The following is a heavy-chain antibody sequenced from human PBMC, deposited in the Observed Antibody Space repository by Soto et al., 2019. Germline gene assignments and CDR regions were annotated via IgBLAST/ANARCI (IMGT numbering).Heavy chain of an antibody. Sequence: SETLSLTCTVSGASPSNGSYYWSWLRQPPGKGLEWLAYLYSGGSINYNPSLKSRVSIFMDTSENQFSLKLTSVTSADTAVYYCARWSRFCTGGRCFPWFDPWGQGTLVTVSS. CDR1: GASPSNGSYY. CDR2: LYSGGSI. D-gene: IGHD2-8*02. CDR3: ARWSRFCTGGRCFPWFDP. V-gene: IGHV4-61*01. J-gene: IGHJ5*02.